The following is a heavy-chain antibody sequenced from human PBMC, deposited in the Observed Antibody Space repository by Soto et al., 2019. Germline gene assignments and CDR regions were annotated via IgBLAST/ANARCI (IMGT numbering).Heavy chain of an antibody. Sequence: ALSLPCTVSGGSISRGGYYWSWIRQHPGKGLEWIGYIYYSGSTSYNPSLKSRVTISVDTSKNQFSLKLSSVTAADTAVYYCARDRPSTFGMYVWGQGTTVTVPS. CDR3: ARDRPSTFGMYV. V-gene: IGHV4-31*03. J-gene: IGHJ6*02. CDR2: IYYSGST. CDR1: GGSISRGGYY. D-gene: IGHD3-16*01.